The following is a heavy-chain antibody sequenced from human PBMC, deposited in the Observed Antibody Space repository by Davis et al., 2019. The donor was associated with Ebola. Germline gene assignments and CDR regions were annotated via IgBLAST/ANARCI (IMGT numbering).Heavy chain of an antibody. CDR3: ARDKRSSWYGGMDV. CDR1: GFTVSSNY. CDR2: IYSGGST. J-gene: IGHJ6*02. V-gene: IGHV3-66*01. Sequence: GGSLRLSCAASGFTVSSNYMSWVRQAPGKGLEWVSVIYSGGSTYYADSVKGRFTISRDNSKNTLYLQMNSLRAEDTAVYYCARDKRSSWYGGMDVWGQGTTVTVSS. D-gene: IGHD6-19*01.